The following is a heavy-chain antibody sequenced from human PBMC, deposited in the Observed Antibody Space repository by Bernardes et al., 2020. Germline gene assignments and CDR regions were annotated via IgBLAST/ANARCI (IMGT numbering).Heavy chain of an antibody. Sequence: SETLSLTCAVSDNSINIGYYWGWIRQPPGKGLEWIASIYHSGSTYYNPSLKSRVTTSVDTPKNQFSLKVNSVTAADTAVYFCARGRRSNSYYTAFDIWGQGTLVTVSS. CDR2: IYHSGST. CDR1: DNSINIGYY. D-gene: IGHD2-2*02. CDR3: ARGRRSNSYYTAFDI. V-gene: IGHV4-38-2*01. J-gene: IGHJ3*02.